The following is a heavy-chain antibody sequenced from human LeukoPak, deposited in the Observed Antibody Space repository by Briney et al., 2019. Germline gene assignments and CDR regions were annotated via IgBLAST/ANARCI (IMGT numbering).Heavy chain of an antibody. CDR2: ISGSGGST. CDR3: TRDQWECSSTSCYGSMIAWYNWFDP. D-gene: IGHD2-2*01. CDR1: GFTFSSYA. J-gene: IGHJ5*02. Sequence: QPGGSLRLSCAASGFTFSSYAMSWVRQAPGKGLEWVSAISGSGGSTYYADSVKGRFTISRDNSKNTLYLQMNSLKTEDTAVYYCTRDQWECSSTSCYGSMIAWYNWFDPWGQGTLVTVSS. V-gene: IGHV3-23*01.